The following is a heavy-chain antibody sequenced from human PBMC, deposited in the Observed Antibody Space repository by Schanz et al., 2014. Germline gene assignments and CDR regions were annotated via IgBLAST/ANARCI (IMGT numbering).Heavy chain of an antibody. CDR2: ISSSSSTR. D-gene: IGHD3-10*01. V-gene: IGHV3-48*01. J-gene: IGHJ3*02. Sequence: EVQLVESGGGLVQPGGSLRLSCAASGFTFSDYSMNWVRQAPGKGLEWVSYISSSSSTRYYADSVKGRFTISRDNAKNSLFLQMNSLRAEDTAVYYCAKGRFGELSAFDIWGQGTMVTVSS. CDR3: AKGRFGELSAFDI. CDR1: GFTFSDYS.